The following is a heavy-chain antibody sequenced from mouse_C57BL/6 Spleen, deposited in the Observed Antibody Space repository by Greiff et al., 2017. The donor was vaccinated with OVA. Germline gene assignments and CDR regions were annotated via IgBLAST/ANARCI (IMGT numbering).Heavy chain of an antibody. Sequence: QVQLQQPGAELVMPGASVKLSCKASGYTFTRYWMHWVKQRPGQGLEWIGEIDPSDSYTNYNQKFKGKSTLTVEKSSSTAYMQLSSLTSEDSAVYYCAIITTVVAYYFDYWGQGTTLTVSS. CDR3: AIITTVVAYYFDY. CDR1: GYTFTRYW. V-gene: IGHV1-69*01. J-gene: IGHJ2*01. CDR2: IDPSDSYT. D-gene: IGHD1-1*01.